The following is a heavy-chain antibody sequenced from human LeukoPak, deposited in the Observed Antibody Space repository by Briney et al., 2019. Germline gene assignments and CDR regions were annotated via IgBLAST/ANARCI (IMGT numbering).Heavy chain of an antibody. D-gene: IGHD6-13*01. CDR2: IIPIFGTA. V-gene: IGHV1-69*05. CDR1: GGTFSSYA. CDR3: ARDFGIAAACIDY. Sequence: SVKVSCKASGGTFSSYAISWARQAPGQGLEWMGRIIPIFGTANYAQKFQGRVTITTDESTSTAYMELSSLRSEDTAVYYCARDFGIAAACIDYWGQGTLVTVSS. J-gene: IGHJ4*02.